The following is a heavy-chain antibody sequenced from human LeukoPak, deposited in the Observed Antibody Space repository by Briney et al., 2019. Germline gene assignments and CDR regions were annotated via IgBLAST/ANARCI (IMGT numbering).Heavy chain of an antibody. CDR2: IYYGGST. V-gene: IGHV4-59*08. CDR3: ARGGRDGYTLYPLDY. J-gene: IGHJ4*02. D-gene: IGHD5-24*01. CDR1: GFSISSYY. Sequence: SETLSLTCTVSGFSISSYYWSWIGQPPGKGLMWMGCIYYGGSTNYSPSHKSRVTISVDTSKNQLSLKLRSVTAADTAVYYCARGGRDGYTLYPLDYWGQGTLVTVSS.